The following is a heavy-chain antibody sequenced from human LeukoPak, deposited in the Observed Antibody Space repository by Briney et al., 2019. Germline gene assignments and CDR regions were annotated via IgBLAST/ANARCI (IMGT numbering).Heavy chain of an antibody. D-gene: IGHD6-13*01. V-gene: IGHV4-31*03. CDR2: IYYSGST. J-gene: IGHJ4*02. CDR3: ASAAAGTSYYFDY. Sequence: SETLSLTCTVSGGSVSRNSDYWGWIRQPPGKGLEWIGYIYYSGSTYYNPSLKSRVTISVDTSKNQFSLKLSSVTAADTAVYYCASAAAGTSYYFDYWGQGTLVTVSS. CDR1: GGSVSRNSDY.